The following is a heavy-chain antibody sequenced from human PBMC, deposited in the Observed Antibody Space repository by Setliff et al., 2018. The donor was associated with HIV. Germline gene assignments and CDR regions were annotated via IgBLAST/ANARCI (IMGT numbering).Heavy chain of an antibody. D-gene: IGHD5-18*01. CDR3: AREGKTALVTKYFDY. J-gene: IGHJ4*01. CDR1: SGSISSGTYY. V-gene: IGHV4-31*03. CDR2: IDYSGSA. Sequence: LSLTCTVSSGSISSGTYYWSWIRQYPGKGLEWIGYIDYSGSAFYNPSLRSRITISRDTSKNQFSLKMNSVTAADTAVYYCAREGKTALVTKYFDYWGHGKLVTVSS.